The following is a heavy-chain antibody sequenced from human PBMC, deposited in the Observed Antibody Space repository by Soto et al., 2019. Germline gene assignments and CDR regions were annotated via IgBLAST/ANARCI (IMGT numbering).Heavy chain of an antibody. Sequence: GGSLRLSCAASGFTFSSYGMHWVRQAPGKGLEWVAVIWYDGSNKYYADSVKGRFTISRDNSKNTLYLQMNSLRAEDTAVYYCARGLSVFDYYYDSSGYGLIDYWGQGTLVTVSS. CDR2: IWYDGSNK. D-gene: IGHD3-22*01. CDR1: GFTFSSYG. J-gene: IGHJ4*02. CDR3: ARGLSVFDYYYDSSGYGLIDY. V-gene: IGHV3-33*01.